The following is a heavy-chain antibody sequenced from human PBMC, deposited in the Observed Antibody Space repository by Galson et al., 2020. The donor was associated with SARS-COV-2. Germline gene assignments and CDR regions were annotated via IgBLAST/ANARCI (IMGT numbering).Heavy chain of an antibody. CDR3: ASRYSYGLNAARSDYYYGMDV. J-gene: IGHJ6*02. V-gene: IGHV3-21*01. D-gene: IGHD5-18*01. CDR1: GFTFSSYS. Sequence: GGSLRLSCAASGFTFSSYSMNWVRPAPGKGLEWVSSISSSSSYIYYADSVKGRFTISRDNAKNSLYLQMNSLRAEDTAVYYCASRYSYGLNAARSDYYYGMDVWGQGTTVTVSS. CDR2: ISSSSSYI.